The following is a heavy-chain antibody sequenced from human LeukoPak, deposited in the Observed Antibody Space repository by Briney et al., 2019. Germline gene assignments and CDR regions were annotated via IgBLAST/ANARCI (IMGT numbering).Heavy chain of an antibody. CDR2: IIPILGIA. V-gene: IGHV1-69*04. J-gene: IGHJ4*02. D-gene: IGHD3-16*01. CDR3: ARVGIDTFGTGLFDY. Sequence: GASVKVSCKASGGTFSSYAISWVRQAPGQGLEWMGRIIPILGIANYAQKFQGRVTMTRNTSISTAYMELSSLRSEDTAVYYCARVGIDTFGTGLFDYWGQGTLVTVSS. CDR1: GGTFSSYA.